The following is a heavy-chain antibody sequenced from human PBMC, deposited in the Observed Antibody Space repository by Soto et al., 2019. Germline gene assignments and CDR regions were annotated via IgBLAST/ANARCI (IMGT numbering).Heavy chain of an antibody. V-gene: IGHV4-34*01. CDR2: INHSGST. J-gene: IGHJ5*02. D-gene: IGHD5-18*01. CDR1: GGSFSGYY. Sequence: GSLRLSCAVYGGSFSGYYWSWIRQPPGKGLEWIGEINHSGSTNYNPSLKSRVTISVDTSKNQFSLKLSSVTAADTAVYYCASGGYSYGPDANWFDPWGQGTLVTVSS. CDR3: ASGGYSYGPDANWFDP.